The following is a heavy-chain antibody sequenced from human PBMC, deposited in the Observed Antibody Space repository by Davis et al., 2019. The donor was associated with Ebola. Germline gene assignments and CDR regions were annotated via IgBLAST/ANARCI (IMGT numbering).Heavy chain of an antibody. Sequence: PGGSLRLSCAASGFTVSTNYMGWVRQAPGKGLEWVSVVYRDGTPYYSDSVKGRFTISRDISKNTLSLQMNSLRAEDTAVYYCARGDGYNFWDYWGQGTLVTVSS. CDR1: GFTVSTNY. V-gene: IGHV3-53*01. J-gene: IGHJ4*02. CDR3: ARGDGYNFWDY. D-gene: IGHD5-24*01. CDR2: VYRDGTP.